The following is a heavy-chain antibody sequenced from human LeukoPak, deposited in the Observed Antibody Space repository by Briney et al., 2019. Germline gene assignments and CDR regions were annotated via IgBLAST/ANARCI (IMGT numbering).Heavy chain of an antibody. CDR2: ISTSSIYI. V-gene: IGHV3-21*01. CDR1: GFTFSSYG. D-gene: IGHD2/OR15-2a*01. Sequence: GGTLRLSCAASGFTFSSYGMSWVRQAPGKGLEWVSFISTSSIYIYYADSLKGRFTISRDNAKNSLYLQMNSLRAEDTAVYYCARVDLLRGLTSAGFDYWGQGTLVTVSS. J-gene: IGHJ4*02. CDR3: ARVDLLRGLTSAGFDY.